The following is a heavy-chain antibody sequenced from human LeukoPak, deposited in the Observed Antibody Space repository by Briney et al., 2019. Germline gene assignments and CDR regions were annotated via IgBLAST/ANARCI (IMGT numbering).Heavy chain of an antibody. J-gene: IGHJ6*03. D-gene: IGHD1-7*01. Sequence: GRSLRLSCAASGFTFSSYGMHWVRQAPGKGLEWVAVISYDGSNKYYADSVKGRFTISRDNSKNTLYLQMNSLRAEDTAVYYCARLTGATFYYYMDVWGKGTTVTVSS. CDR1: GFTFSSYG. CDR3: ARLTGATFYYYMDV. CDR2: ISYDGSNK. V-gene: IGHV3-30*03.